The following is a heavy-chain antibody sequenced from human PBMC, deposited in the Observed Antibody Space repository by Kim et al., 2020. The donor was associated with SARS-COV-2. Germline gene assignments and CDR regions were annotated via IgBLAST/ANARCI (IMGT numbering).Heavy chain of an antibody. CDR1: GFTLKDYY. J-gene: IGHJ4*02. Sequence: GGSLRLSCAASGFTLKDYYTSWIRQAPGKGLEWMAYIGTSNSYKNYADSVRGRFTVSRDNAKKSMFLQMNSLRVEDSAVYYCAPNRVTGPTRAPLNWGQGTLVTVSS. CDR2: IGTSNSYK. D-gene: IGHD2-21*02. V-gene: IGHV3-11*06. CDR3: APNRVTGPTRAPLN.